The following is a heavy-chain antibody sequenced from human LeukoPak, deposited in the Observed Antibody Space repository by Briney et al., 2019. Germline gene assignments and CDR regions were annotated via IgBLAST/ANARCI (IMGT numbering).Heavy chain of an antibody. CDR3: AREEYYLLGY. J-gene: IGHJ4*02. V-gene: IGHV4-38-2*02. CDR1: GYSISSGYY. D-gene: IGHD1-26*01. Sequence: SETLSLTCTVSGYSISSGYYWGWIRQPPGKGLEWIGSIYHSGSTYYNPSLKSRVTISVDTSKNQFSLKLSSVTAADTAVYYCAREEYYLLGYWGQGTLVTVSS. CDR2: IYHSGST.